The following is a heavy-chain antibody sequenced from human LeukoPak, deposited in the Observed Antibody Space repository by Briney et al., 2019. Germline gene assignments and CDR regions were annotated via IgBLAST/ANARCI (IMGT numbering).Heavy chain of an antibody. Sequence: ASVTVSFTASGYTFTIYAMHWVRQAPGQRLEWMGWINAGNGNTKYSQKFQGRVTITRDTSASTAYMELSSLRSEDTAVYYCARSPGPYGDYIPFDYWGQGTLVTVSS. CDR2: INAGNGNT. CDR1: GYTFTIYA. J-gene: IGHJ4*02. D-gene: IGHD4-17*01. CDR3: ARSPGPYGDYIPFDY. V-gene: IGHV1-3*01.